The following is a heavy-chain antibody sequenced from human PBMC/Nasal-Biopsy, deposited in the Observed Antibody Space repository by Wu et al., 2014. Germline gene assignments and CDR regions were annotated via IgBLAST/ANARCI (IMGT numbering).Heavy chain of an antibody. Sequence: LVKPTQTLTLTCSFSGFSLSNSGVGVGWIRQPPGQALEWLALIYWDDDKRYSPSLKDRLTVTKDPSKDQVVLTMTNMDPVDTATYYCVHRMLAPFEYWGLGLPVTVSS. CDR2: IYWDDDK. D-gene: IGHD3-16*01. CDR1: GFSLSNSGVG. V-gene: IGHV2-5*02. J-gene: IGHJ4*02. CDR3: VHRMLAPFEY.